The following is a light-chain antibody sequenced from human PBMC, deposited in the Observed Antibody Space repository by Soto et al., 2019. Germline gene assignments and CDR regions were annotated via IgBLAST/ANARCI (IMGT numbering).Light chain of an antibody. CDR3: QSGDSSDVV. Sequence: SYELTQPPSVSVSPGQTVRITCSGDALPKQYAYWYQQKPGQAPVLVIYKDSERPSGIPERFSGSSSGTTVTLTISGVQAEDEADYYCQSGDSSDVVFGGGTKLTVL. V-gene: IGLV3-25*03. J-gene: IGLJ2*01. CDR2: KDS. CDR1: ALPKQY.